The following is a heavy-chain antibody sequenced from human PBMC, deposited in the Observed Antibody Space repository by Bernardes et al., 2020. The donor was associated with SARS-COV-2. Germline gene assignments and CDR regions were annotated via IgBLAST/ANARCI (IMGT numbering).Heavy chain of an antibody. CDR1: GFTFNDYA. J-gene: IGHJ4*02. D-gene: IGHD6-19*01. Sequence: GGSLRLSCAASGFTFNDYAMHWVRQAPGKGLEWVSGISWNSGSICYADHVKGRFTISRDNAKNSLYLQMNSRRDEDTALYYCAKGWTAVAGNFDYWGQGNLVTVSS. CDR2: ISWNSGSI. V-gene: IGHV3-9*01. CDR3: AKGWTAVAGNFDY.